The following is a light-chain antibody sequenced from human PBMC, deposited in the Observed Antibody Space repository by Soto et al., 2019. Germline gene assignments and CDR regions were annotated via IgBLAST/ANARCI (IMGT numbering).Light chain of an antibody. CDR3: QQRSTWPTA. CDR1: QSVSRY. CDR2: DTS. Sequence: EIVLTQSPATLSLSPGEKATLSCRASQSVSRYLVWYQQKPGQAPRLLIYDTSNRATGIPARFSGSGSGTDFTLTISSLEPEDFAVYYRQQRSTWPTAFGQGTKVEI. J-gene: IGKJ1*01. V-gene: IGKV3-11*01.